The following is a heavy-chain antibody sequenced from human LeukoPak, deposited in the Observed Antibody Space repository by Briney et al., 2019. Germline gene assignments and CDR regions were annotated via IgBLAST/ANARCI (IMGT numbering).Heavy chain of an antibody. CDR1: GYTFTSYY. V-gene: IGHV1-46*01. Sequence: ASVKVSCKASGYTFTSYYMHWVRRAPGQGLEWMGIINPSDGSTSYAQKFQGRVTMTRDMSTSTVYMELSSLRSEDTAVYYCARDQSIDDRAFDYWGQGTLVTVSS. CDR2: INPSDGST. CDR3: ARDQSIDDRAFDY. D-gene: IGHD1-1*01. J-gene: IGHJ4*02.